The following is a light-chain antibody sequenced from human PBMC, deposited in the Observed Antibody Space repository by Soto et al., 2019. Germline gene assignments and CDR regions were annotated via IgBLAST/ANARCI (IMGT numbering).Light chain of an antibody. V-gene: IGKV1-27*01. CDR1: QGITTY. CDR3: QYSNRAPLT. Sequence: DIQLTQSPSSLSASVGDRVTITCRASQGITTYLAWYQQKPGKVPNLLIYGAYKLYSGVPSRFSGSGSGTHFTLTISGLWPEDVATYYCQYSNRAPLTFGGGTKVEI. J-gene: IGKJ4*01. CDR2: GAY.